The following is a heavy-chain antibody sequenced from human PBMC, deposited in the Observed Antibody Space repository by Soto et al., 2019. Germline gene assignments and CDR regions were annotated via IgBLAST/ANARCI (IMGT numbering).Heavy chain of an antibody. CDR2: IKSKPDGGTT. V-gene: IGHV3-15*01. CDR1: GYAFEVAW. CDR3: TTGRRDYYGNSYMDL. J-gene: IGHJ6*03. Sequence: EMQLGESGGGLVKPGGSLRLSCAVSGYAFEVAWMNWVRQAPGKGLEWVGRIKSKPDGGTTEYAAPVEGRFPISRDDSTSTLYLQMNSLRTEDTAVYYCTTGRRDYYGNSYMDLWGKGSTLTVSS. D-gene: IGHD3-22*01.